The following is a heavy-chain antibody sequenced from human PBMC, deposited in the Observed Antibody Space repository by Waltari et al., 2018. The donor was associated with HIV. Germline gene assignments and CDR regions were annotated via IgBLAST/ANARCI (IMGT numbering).Heavy chain of an antibody. Sequence: EVQLLESGGGLVQPGGSLRLSCAASGFTFSSYFIAWVRQPPGKGREWVSTVSGSSGRTDHADSVKGRFIISRDIAKNMLYLEMNNLRAEDTAVYYCAREATVAARGEIDYWGQGTLVTVSS. V-gene: IGHV3-23*01. D-gene: IGHD6-19*01. CDR1: GFTFSSYF. CDR2: VSGSSGRT. J-gene: IGHJ4*02. CDR3: AREATVAARGEIDY.